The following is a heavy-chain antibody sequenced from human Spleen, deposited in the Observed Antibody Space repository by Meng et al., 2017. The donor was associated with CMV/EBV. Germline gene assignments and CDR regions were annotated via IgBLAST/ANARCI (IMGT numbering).Heavy chain of an antibody. D-gene: IGHD2-2*02. CDR2: IYYSGST. Sequence: GPLRLSCAASGFTFSSYSMNWVRQAPGKGLEWIGNIYYSGSTNYNPSLKSRATISIDTSKNQFSLKVSSVTAADTAVYYCASFHCSSSNCYTKNYDMDVWGQGTTVTVSS. CDR3: ASFHCSSSNCYTKNYDMDV. CDR1: GFTFSSYS. J-gene: IGHJ6*02. V-gene: IGHV4-59*12.